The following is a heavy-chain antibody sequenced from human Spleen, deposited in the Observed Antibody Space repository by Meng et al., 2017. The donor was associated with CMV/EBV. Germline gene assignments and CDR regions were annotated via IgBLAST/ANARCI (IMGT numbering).Heavy chain of an antibody. J-gene: IGHJ4*02. V-gene: IGHV3-23*01. Sequence: GESLKISCAASGFAFAGHAMSWVRQAPGKGLEWVSSIGASGRKTFYADPVKGRFTISRDNSKTTLSLQMRSLRAEDTAIYYCLKDWYGSNCQRGCLVYWGQGALVTVSS. CDR3: LKDWYGSNCQRGCLVY. CDR1: GFAFAGHA. CDR2: IGASGRKT. D-gene: IGHD6-13*01.